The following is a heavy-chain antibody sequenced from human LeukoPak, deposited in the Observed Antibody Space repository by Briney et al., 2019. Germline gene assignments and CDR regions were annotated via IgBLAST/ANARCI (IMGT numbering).Heavy chain of an antibody. Sequence: PGGSLRLSCAASGFTFSSYAMHWVRQAPGKGLEWVGFIRTKAYGGTTEYAASVKGRFSISRDDSKSIAYLQMNSLKTEDTAVYFCTRHLWGRNYFDYWGQGTLVTVSS. V-gene: IGHV3-49*04. J-gene: IGHJ4*02. CDR1: GFTFSSYA. CDR3: TRHLWGRNYFDY. D-gene: IGHD2/OR15-2a*01. CDR2: IRTKAYGGTT.